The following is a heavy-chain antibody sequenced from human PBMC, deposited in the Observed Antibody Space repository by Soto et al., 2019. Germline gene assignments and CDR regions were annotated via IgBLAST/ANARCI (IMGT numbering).Heavy chain of an antibody. V-gene: IGHV5-51*01. CDR3: ARTAAAGKYYYGVDV. Sequence: GESLKISCKCSGYSFTSYWIGWVRQMPGKGLEWMGIIYPGDSDTRYSPSFQGQVTISADKSISTAYLQWSSLKASDTAMYYCARTAAAGKYYYGVDVWGQGTTVTVSS. J-gene: IGHJ6*02. D-gene: IGHD6-13*01. CDR2: IYPGDSDT. CDR1: GYSFTSYW.